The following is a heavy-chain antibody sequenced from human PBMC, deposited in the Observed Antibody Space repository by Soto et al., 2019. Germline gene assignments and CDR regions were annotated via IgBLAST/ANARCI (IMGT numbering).Heavy chain of an antibody. D-gene: IGHD3-22*01. CDR3: ARVKYYYDSSGYLGY. CDR1: GYTFTSYA. Sequence: APVKVSCKASGYTFTSYAMHWVRQAPGQRLEWMGWINAGNGNTKYSQKFQGRVTITRDTSASTAYMELNSLRAEDTAVYYCARVKYYYDSSGYLGYWGQGNLVTVS. CDR2: INAGNGNT. V-gene: IGHV1-3*01. J-gene: IGHJ4*02.